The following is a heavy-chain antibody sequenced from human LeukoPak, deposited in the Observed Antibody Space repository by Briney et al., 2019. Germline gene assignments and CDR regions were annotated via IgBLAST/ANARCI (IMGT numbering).Heavy chain of an antibody. Sequence: GGSLRLSCAASGFTFSSYWMSWVRQAPGKGLEWVAVIRPDGSHISYVDPVKGRFTISRDNSNNMLYLQMSSLRAEDTALYYCLREVDWKYAFDYWGRGTLVTVSS. J-gene: IGHJ4*02. V-gene: IGHV3-33*08. D-gene: IGHD1-7*01. CDR1: GFTFSSYW. CDR2: IRPDGSHI. CDR3: LREVDWKYAFDY.